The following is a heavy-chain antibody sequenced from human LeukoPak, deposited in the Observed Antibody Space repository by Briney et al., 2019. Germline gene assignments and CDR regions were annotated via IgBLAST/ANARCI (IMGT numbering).Heavy chain of an antibody. CDR1: GYTFTSYY. CDR2: IIPIFGTA. CDR3: ARGWGVSGSYQPPYYFDY. J-gene: IGHJ4*02. D-gene: IGHD1-26*01. V-gene: IGHV1-69*05. Sequence: GASVKVSCKASGYTFTSYYMHWVRQAPGQGLEWMGGIIPIFGTANYAQKFQGRVTITTDESTSTAYMELSSLRSEDTAVYYCARGWGVSGSYQPPYYFDYWGQGTLVTVSS.